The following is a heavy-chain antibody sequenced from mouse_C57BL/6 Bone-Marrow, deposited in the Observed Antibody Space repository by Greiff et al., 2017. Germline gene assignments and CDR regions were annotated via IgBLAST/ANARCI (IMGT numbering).Heavy chain of an antibody. J-gene: IGHJ3*01. CDR3: VRAWFAY. Sequence: DVKLVESGGGLVQPTGSLKLSCAASGFTFNTSALHWFRQAPGKGLEWVARLRSKSSNYATYSADSVKDRFTISRADSQSMLFLQMNNRKTEDAAMYYCVRAWFAYGGQGTLVTVSA. CDR1: GFTFNTSA. V-gene: IGHV10-3*01. CDR2: LRSKSSNYAT.